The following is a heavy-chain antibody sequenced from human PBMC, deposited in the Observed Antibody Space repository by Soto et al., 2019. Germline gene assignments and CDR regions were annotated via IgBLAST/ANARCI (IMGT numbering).Heavy chain of an antibody. V-gene: IGHV1-46*01. CDR2: INPSGGRT. Sequence: QVQLVQSGAEVKEPGASVKVSCKASGYILSSYNMHWVRQAPGQGLEWMGIINPSGGRTSYAQKFQDSVTMTRDTSTSTVYMELSSLRSEDTAVYYCARTYCGADCPRRDFDYWGQGTLVTVSS. J-gene: IGHJ4*02. CDR1: GYILSSYN. D-gene: IGHD2-21*02. CDR3: ARTYCGADCPRRDFDY.